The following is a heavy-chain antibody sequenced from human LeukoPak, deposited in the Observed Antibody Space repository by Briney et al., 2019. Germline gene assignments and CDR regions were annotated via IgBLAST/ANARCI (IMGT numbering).Heavy chain of an antibody. V-gene: IGHV3-21*04. J-gene: IGHJ4*02. D-gene: IGHD5-18*01. CDR3: AKDWVTGFDY. Sequence: PGGSLRLSCAASGFTFSSYSMNWVRPAPGKGLEWVSSISSSSSYIYYADSVKGRFTISRDNAKNSLYLQMNSLRAEDTAVYYCAKDWVTGFDYWGQGTLVTVSS. CDR2: ISSSSSYI. CDR1: GFTFSSYS.